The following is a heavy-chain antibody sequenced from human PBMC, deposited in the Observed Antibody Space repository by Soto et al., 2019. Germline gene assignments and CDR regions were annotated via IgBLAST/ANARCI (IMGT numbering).Heavy chain of an antibody. CDR2: ITSGSNYI. D-gene: IGHD3-10*01. J-gene: IGHJ4*02. Sequence: EVQLVESGGGLVKPGGSLRLSCAASGVTFSSHSMNWVRQAPGKGLEWVSSITSGSNYIYYADSVKGRFTISRDNAKNSLYLQMNGLRAEDTAVYYCARGHYGLGDWGQGTLVTVSS. V-gene: IGHV3-21*01. CDR3: ARGHYGLGD. CDR1: GVTFSSHS.